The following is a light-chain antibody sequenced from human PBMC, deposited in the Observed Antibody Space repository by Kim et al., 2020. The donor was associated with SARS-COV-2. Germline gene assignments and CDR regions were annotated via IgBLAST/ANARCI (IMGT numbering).Light chain of an antibody. Sequence: VALRQTVRITCQGDSLRSYYATWYQQKPGQAPIVVIYGKNNRPSGSPDRFSGSSSGNTASLTITGTQAGDEADYYCNSRDSNDNVVFGGGTQLTVL. CDR2: GKN. V-gene: IGLV3-19*01. CDR3: NSRDSNDNVV. CDR1: SLRSYY. J-gene: IGLJ2*01.